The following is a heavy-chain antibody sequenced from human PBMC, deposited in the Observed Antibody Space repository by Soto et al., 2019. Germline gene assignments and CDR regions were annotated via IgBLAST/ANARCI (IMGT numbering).Heavy chain of an antibody. D-gene: IGHD1-7*01. CDR3: AKDSRFEQYNWNYVMVPPDY. CDR2: ISYDGSNK. Sequence: GGSLRLSCAASGFTFSSYGMHWVRQAPGKGLEWVAVISYDGSNKYYADSVKGRFTISRDNSKNTLYLQMNSLRAEDTAVYYCAKDSRFEQYNWNYVMVPPDYWGQGTLVTVSS. V-gene: IGHV3-30*18. CDR1: GFTFSSYG. J-gene: IGHJ4*02.